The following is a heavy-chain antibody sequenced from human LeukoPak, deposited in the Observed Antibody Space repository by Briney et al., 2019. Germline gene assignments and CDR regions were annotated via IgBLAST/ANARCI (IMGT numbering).Heavy chain of an antibody. V-gene: IGHV3-23*01. Sequence: PGGSLRLSCAASGFTFSSYAMSLVRQAPGKGLEWVSAISGSGGSTYYADSVKGRFTISRDNSKNTLYLQMNSLRAEDTAVYYCAKSRYCSGGSCYRFDYWGQGTLVTVSS. J-gene: IGHJ4*02. CDR2: ISGSGGST. CDR3: AKSRYCSGGSCYRFDY. CDR1: GFTFSSYA. D-gene: IGHD2-15*01.